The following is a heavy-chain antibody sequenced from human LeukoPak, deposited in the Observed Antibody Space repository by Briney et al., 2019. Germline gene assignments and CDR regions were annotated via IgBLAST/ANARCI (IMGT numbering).Heavy chain of an antibody. J-gene: IGHJ4*02. CDR3: ARVRYSDSSVLTRKRSYYFDY. CDR2: VYYNGNT. Sequence: SETLSLTCSVSGGSITSSNYYWGWIRQPPGKGLEWIANVYYNGNTYYGPSLKSRITISVDVSKNQFSLKVTSVTAADTAVYYCARVRYSDSSVLTRKRSYYFDYWGQGTLVTVSS. CDR1: GGSITSSNYY. V-gene: IGHV4-39*07. D-gene: IGHD3-22*01.